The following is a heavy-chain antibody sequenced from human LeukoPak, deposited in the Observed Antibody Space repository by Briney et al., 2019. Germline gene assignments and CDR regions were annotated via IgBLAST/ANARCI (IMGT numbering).Heavy chain of an antibody. CDR1: RFTFTNYW. V-gene: IGHV3-7*01. J-gene: IGHJ4*02. Sequence: WGSLRLSCAASRFTFTNYWMSWVRQAPGKGLEWVANIKQDGSEKYYVDSVKGRFTISRDNAKNSLFLQMNSLRAEDTAVYFCARGTRRRMVLMPTPMAYYFDYWGQGILVTVSS. CDR2: IKQDGSEK. D-gene: IGHD2-8*01. CDR3: ARGTRRRMVLMPTPMAYYFDY.